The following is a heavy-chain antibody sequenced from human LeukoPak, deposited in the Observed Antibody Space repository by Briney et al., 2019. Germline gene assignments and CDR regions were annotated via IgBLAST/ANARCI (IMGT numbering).Heavy chain of an antibody. CDR2: ICYSGST. Sequence: SETLSLTCTVSGGSISSYYWSWIRQPPGKGLEWIGYICYSGSTNYNPSLKSRVTISVDTSKNQFSLKLSSVTAADTAVYYCARYNDYGDYLQVDWGQGTLVTVSS. J-gene: IGHJ4*02. D-gene: IGHD4-17*01. CDR3: ARYNDYGDYLQVD. CDR1: GGSISSYY. V-gene: IGHV4-59*01.